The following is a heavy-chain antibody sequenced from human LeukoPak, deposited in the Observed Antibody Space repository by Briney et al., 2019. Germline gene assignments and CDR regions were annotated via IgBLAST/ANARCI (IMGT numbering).Heavy chain of an antibody. CDR1: GGSISSYY. CDR3: ARYSSSWYGSYYYYGMDV. D-gene: IGHD6-13*01. V-gene: IGHV4-59*12. CDR2: IYYSGST. Sequence: SETLSLTCTVSGGSISSYYWSWIRQPPGKGLEWIGYIYYSGSTNYNPSLKSRVTISVDTSKNQFSLKLSSVTAADTAVYYCARYSSSWYGSYYYYGMDVWGQGTTVTVSS. J-gene: IGHJ6*02.